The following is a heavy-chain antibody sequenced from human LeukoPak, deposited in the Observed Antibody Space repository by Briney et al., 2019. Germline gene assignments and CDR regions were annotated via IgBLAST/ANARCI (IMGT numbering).Heavy chain of an antibody. CDR3: ARDPGGGFSAFDL. D-gene: IGHD4-23*01. CDR2: ISSGATDI. J-gene: IGHJ3*01. CDR1: GFTFSTYS. Sequence: GGSLRLSCAASGFTFSTYSMNWVRQAPGKGLEWLLYISSGATDIYYADSLRGRFTISRDNANNSLYLQMNSLRDEDTAVYYCARDPGGGFSAFDLWGQGTMVTVSS. V-gene: IGHV3-48*02.